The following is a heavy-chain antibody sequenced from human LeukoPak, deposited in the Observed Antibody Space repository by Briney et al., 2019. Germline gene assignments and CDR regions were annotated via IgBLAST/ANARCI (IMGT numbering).Heavy chain of an antibody. CDR1: GGSISSYS. CDR2: IHYSGGA. J-gene: IGHJ4*02. V-gene: IGHV4-59*08. D-gene: IGHD3-10*01. CDR3: ARYGSGKYMDY. Sequence: PSETLSLTCTVSGGSISSYSWSWIRQPPGKGLEWIGYIHYSGGANYNPSLKSRVTFSVDTSKNQFSLTLSPVTAADTAVYYCARYGSGKYMDYWGQGTLVTVSS.